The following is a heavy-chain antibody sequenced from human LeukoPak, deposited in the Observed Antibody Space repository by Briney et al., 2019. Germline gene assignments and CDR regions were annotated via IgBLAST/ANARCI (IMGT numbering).Heavy chain of an antibody. J-gene: IGHJ4*02. V-gene: IGHV3-7*01. CDR1: GFSFSTYW. CDR3: AREEN. Sequence: PGGSLRLSCAASGFSFSTYWTSWVRQAPGKGPEWVASIKPDGSEKYYVDSVTGRFTISRDNAKNSLYLQMSNLKPEDTAVYYCAREENWGQGTLVTVSS. CDR2: IKPDGSEK.